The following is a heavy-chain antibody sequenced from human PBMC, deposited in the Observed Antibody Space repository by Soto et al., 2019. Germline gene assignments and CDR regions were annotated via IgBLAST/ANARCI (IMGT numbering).Heavy chain of an antibody. CDR3: SRDYYDFWSGYHVPPPIDY. V-gene: IGHV1-18*01. J-gene: IGHJ4*02. Sequence: QVQLVQSGADVKKPGASVKVSCKASGYTFTNYGISWVRQAPGQGLEWMGWISAYNGNTNYAQKLQGRLTMTTDTSTSTAYMELRSLRSDDPAVYYCSRDYYDFWSGYHVPPPIDYWGQGTLVTVSS. CDR1: GYTFTNYG. CDR2: ISAYNGNT. D-gene: IGHD3-3*01.